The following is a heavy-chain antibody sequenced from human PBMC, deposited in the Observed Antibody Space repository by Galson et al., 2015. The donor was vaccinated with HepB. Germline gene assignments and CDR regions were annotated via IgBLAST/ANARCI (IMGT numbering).Heavy chain of an antibody. CDR2: ISYDGGHK. CDR3: ARARVLWGSVRNAFDI. J-gene: IGHJ3*02. Sequence: SLRLSCAASGFTFSNYAMHWVRQAPGRGLEWVAVISYDGGHKYYADSVKGRFTISRDNSKNTLYLQMNSLRAEDTAVYYCARARVLWGSVRNAFDIWGRGTMVTVSS. D-gene: IGHD3-16*01. V-gene: IGHV3-30-3*01. CDR1: GFTFSNYA.